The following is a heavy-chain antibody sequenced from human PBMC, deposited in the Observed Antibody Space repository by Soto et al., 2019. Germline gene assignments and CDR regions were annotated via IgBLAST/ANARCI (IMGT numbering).Heavy chain of an antibody. V-gene: IGHV1-3*01. CDR1: GYTFTSYA. CDR3: ARVMTTVTQLDYFDY. CDR2: INAGNGNT. D-gene: IGHD4-4*01. Sequence: QVQLVQSGAEVKKPGASVKVSCKASGYTFTSYAMHWVRQAPGQRLEWMGWINAGNGNTKYSQKFQGRVTITRDTSASTAYMELSSLRSEDTAVYYCARVMTTVTQLDYFDYWGQGTLVTVSS. J-gene: IGHJ4*02.